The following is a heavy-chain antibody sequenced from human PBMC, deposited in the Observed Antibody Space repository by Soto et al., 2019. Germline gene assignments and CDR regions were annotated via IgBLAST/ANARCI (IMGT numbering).Heavy chain of an antibody. D-gene: IGHD6-13*01. Sequence: PGGSLRLTWGASGFTFSREGMHWVRQAPGKGLEWVAVISYDGSNKYYADSVKGRFTISRDNSKNTLYLQMNSLRAEDTAVYYCAKDLYSSSWYSIAYLQPWGQGT. CDR1: GFTFSREG. V-gene: IGHV3-30*18. CDR2: ISYDGSNK. CDR3: AKDLYSSSWYSIAYLQP. J-gene: IGHJ1*01.